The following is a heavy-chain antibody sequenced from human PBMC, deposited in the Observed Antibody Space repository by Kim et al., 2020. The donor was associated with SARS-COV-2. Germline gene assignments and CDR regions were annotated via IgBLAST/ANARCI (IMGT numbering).Heavy chain of an antibody. D-gene: IGHD2-8*02. CDR3: ARERLTYIVLVVYAKHDAFDI. J-gene: IGHJ3*02. CDR1: GGSFSGYY. V-gene: IGHV4-34*01. Sequence: SETLSLTCAVYGGSFSGYYWSWIRQPPGKGLEWIGEINHSGSTNYNPSLKSRVTISVDTSKNQFSLKLSSVTAADTAVYYCARERLTYIVLVVYAKHDAFDIWGQGTMVTVSS. CDR2: INHSGST.